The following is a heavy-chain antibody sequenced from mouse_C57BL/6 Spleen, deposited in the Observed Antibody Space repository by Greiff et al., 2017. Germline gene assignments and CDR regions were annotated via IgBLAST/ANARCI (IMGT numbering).Heavy chain of an antibody. CDR2: IYPGSGST. V-gene: IGHV1-55*01. CDR1: GYTFTSYW. D-gene: IGHD2-4*01. CDR3: ARGGIYYDYDEGLWYFDV. Sequence: QVQLQQPGAELVKPGASVKMSCKASGYTFTSYWITWVKQRPGQGLEWIGDIYPGSGSTNYNEKLKSKATLTVDTSSSTAYMQLSSLTSEDSAVYYCARGGIYYDYDEGLWYFDVWGTGTTVTVSS. J-gene: IGHJ1*03.